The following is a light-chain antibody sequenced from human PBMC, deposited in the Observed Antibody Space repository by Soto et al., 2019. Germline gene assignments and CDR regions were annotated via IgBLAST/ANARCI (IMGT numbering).Light chain of an antibody. CDR2: RES. J-gene: IGKJ1*01. CDR1: HSISSW. Sequence: DIQMTQSPSTLSASVGDRVTITCRASHSISSWLAWYQQKPGKAPKLLIYRESTLHSWVESRFSGRESETEFTLTIGVLQPDNCATYYCQQYNSYPWKFGQRTKLEI. CDR3: QQYNSYPWK. V-gene: IGKV1-5*03.